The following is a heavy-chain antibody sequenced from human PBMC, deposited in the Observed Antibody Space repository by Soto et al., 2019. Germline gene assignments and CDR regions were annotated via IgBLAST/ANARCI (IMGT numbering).Heavy chain of an antibody. V-gene: IGHV4-59*08. Sequence: PSETLSLTCTVSGDAISNFDCSWSLKPPGKGLEWIGYVYYTGSTSYNPSLKRRVTFSADSYRGQFFLRLNSVTGADRAVDYCGRTVVGSVLLAEFFLDDYYCMDVWVQGSTVIVFS. CDR2: VYYTGST. CDR1: GDAISNFD. D-gene: IGHD3-9*01. CDR3: GRTVVGSVLLAEFFLDDYYCMDV. J-gene: IGHJ6*02.